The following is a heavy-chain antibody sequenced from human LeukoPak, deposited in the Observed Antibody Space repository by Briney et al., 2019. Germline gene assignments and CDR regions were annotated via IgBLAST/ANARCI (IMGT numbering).Heavy chain of an antibody. D-gene: IGHD3-9*01. Sequence: SETLSLTCTVSGGSISSYYWSWIRQPAGKGLEWIGRIYTSGSTNYNPSLKSRVTMSVDTSKSQFSLKLSSVTAADTAVYYCARLLGDYDILTGYWGINWFDPWGQGTLVTVSS. CDR1: GGSISSYY. J-gene: IGHJ5*02. V-gene: IGHV4-4*07. CDR2: IYTSGST. CDR3: ARLLGDYDILTGYWGINWFDP.